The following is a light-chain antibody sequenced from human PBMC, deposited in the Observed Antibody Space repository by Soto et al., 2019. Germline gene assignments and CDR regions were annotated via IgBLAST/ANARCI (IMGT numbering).Light chain of an antibody. V-gene: IGKV3-20*01. CDR1: PSVSSSQ. Sequence: EIVMTQSPGTLSLSPGARATRSCRASPSVSSSQLAWYQQKPGQAPRLLMYGASSRATGIPDRLSGSGSGTDFTLTISRLEPEDFAVYYCQQYGSSPITFGQGTRVEIK. J-gene: IGKJ5*01. CDR2: GAS. CDR3: QQYGSSPIT.